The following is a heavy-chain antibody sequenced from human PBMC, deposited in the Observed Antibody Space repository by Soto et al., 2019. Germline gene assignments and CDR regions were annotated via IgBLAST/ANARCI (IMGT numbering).Heavy chain of an antibody. V-gene: IGHV2-26*01. CDR3: ARIGCCGSCRPASFDY. D-gene: IGHD2-15*01. CDR2: IFSNDEK. J-gene: IGHJ4*02. CDR1: GFSLSNARMG. Sequence: QVTLKESGPVLVKPTEPLTLTCTVSGFSLSNARMGVSWIRQPPGKALEWLAHIFSNDEKSYSTSLKSRLTISKATSKSQVVLTMTNMDPVYAATYYCARIGCCGSCRPASFDYCGQGTLVTVSS.